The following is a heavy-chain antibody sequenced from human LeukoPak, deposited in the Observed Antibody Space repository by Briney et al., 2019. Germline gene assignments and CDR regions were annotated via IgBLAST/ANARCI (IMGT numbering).Heavy chain of an antibody. CDR3: AKDSYYGDYRRGMDV. CDR1: GFTFSSYA. CDR2: ISGSGGST. V-gene: IGHV3-23*01. D-gene: IGHD4-17*01. J-gene: IGHJ6*02. Sequence: PGGSLRLSCAASGFTFSSYAMSWVRQAPGKGLEWVSGISGSGGSTYYADSVKGRFTISRDNSKNTLYLQMNSLRAEDTAVYYCAKDSYYGDYRRGMDVWGQGTTVTVSS.